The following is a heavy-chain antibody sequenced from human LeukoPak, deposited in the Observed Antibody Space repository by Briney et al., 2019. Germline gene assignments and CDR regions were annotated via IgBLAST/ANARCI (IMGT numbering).Heavy chain of an antibody. V-gene: IGHV1-46*01. Sequence: GSVKVSCMASGYTFTSYHIHWVRQVPGQGLEWMGVINPSEGSTDYAQKFQDRVSSTSDTSTSTVYMDLSRLRCEDTAVYYCARSDKVDVWGQGTTVTVSS. CDR2: INPSEGST. CDR1: GYTFTSYH. J-gene: IGHJ6*02. CDR3: ARSDKVDV.